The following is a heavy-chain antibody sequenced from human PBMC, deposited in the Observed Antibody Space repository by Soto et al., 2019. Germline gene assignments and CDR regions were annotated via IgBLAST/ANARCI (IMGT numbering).Heavy chain of an antibody. CDR3: ATALGCRSTSCTLDY. V-gene: IGHV1-69*13. CDR2: IIPVSGAA. CDR1: GGTFGSYA. D-gene: IGHD2-2*01. Sequence: SVTVSCQASGGTFGSYAFSWVRQAPGQGLEWMGGIIPVSGAAHYAQKFQGRVTITADESTSTAYMELSSLSSQDTAVYYCATALGCRSTSCTLDYWGQGTRVTVSS. J-gene: IGHJ4*02.